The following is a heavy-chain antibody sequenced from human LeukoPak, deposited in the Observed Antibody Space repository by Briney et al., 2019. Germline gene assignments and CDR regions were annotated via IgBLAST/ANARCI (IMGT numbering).Heavy chain of an antibody. J-gene: IGHJ6*03. CDR3: ARDASSVWGSYRYSSYYYMDV. CDR2: INHSGST. Sequence: SETLSLTCAVYGGSFSGYYWSWIRQPPGKGLEWIGEINHSGSTNYNPSLKSRVTISVDTSKNQFSLKLSSVTAADTAVYYCARDASSVWGSYRYSSYYYMDVWGKGTTVTVSS. D-gene: IGHD3-16*02. V-gene: IGHV4-34*01. CDR1: GGSFSGYY.